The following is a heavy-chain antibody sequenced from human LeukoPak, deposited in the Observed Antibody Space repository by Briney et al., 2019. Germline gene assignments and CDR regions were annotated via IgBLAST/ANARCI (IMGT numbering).Heavy chain of an antibody. D-gene: IGHD5-24*01. CDR3: ARAKGTATIGGRGYNWFDP. J-gene: IGHJ5*02. V-gene: IGHV3-21*01. Sequence: GGSLRLSCAASGFTFSSYSMNWVRQAPGKGLEWVSSISSSSSYIYYADSVKGRFTISRDNAKNSLYLQMNSLRAEDTAVYYCARAKGTATIGGRGYNWFDPWGQGTLVTVSS. CDR2: ISSSSSYI. CDR1: GFTFSSYS.